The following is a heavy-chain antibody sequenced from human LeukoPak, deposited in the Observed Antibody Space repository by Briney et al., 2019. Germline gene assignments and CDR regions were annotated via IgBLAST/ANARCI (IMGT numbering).Heavy chain of an antibody. CDR1: GGSISSYY. D-gene: IGHD1-20*01. CDR3: ARLEYNWNDAE. V-gene: IGHV4-59*08. Sequence: SETLSLTCTVSGGSISSYYWSWIRQPPGKGLEWIGNIGNMYYGGNTKYSPSLKSRVTISGDSSKNQFSLKLSSVTAADTAVYYCARLEYNWNDAEWGQGTLVTVSS. CDR2: MYYGGNT. J-gene: IGHJ4*02.